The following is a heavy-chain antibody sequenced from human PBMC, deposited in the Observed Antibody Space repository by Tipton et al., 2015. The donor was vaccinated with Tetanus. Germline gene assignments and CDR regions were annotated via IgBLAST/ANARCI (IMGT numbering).Heavy chain of an antibody. CDR2: LSGSGTST. CDR1: GFTFSTYG. D-gene: IGHD3-3*01. CDR3: AKGQRFDFWSGYVNWFDP. J-gene: IGHJ5*02. Sequence: SLRLSCAASGFTFSTYGMTWVRQVPGKGLEWVSGLSGSGTSTYYADSVKGRFTISRDNSKDTLYLQMNSLRAEDSAVYYCAKGQRFDFWSGYVNWFDPWGQGTLVTVSS. V-gene: IGHV3-23*01.